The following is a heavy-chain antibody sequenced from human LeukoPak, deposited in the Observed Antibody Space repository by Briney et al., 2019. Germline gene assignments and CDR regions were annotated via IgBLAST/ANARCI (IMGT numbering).Heavy chain of an antibody. J-gene: IGHJ6*03. D-gene: IGHD3-22*01. CDR2: MNPSGST. CDR1: GGSFSGYY. CDR3: ARGRQDVTMIVVVMTAVSYYLDV. V-gene: IGHV4-34*01. Sequence: PSETLSLTCAVYGGSFSGYYWTWIRQTPEKGLEWIGGMNPSGSTNYNPSLKSRVTISVDTSKNQFSLELSSVTAADTAVYYCARGRQDVTMIVVVMTAVSYYLDVWGKGTTVTVS.